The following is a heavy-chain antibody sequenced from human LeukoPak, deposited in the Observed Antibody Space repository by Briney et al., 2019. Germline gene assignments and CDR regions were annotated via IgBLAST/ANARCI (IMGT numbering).Heavy chain of an antibody. CDR2: INPNSGGT. CDR1: GHTFSDYY. Sequence: ASVKVSCKTSGHTFSDYYMYWVRQAPGQGPEWMGWINPNSGGTNYAQRFQGRVTMTRDTSINTAYMELRNPKSDDTAVYYCARGPEDFAVVVTATEYILHWGQGTLVTVSS. D-gene: IGHD2-21*02. V-gene: IGHV1-2*02. J-gene: IGHJ1*01. CDR3: ARGPEDFAVVVTATEYILH.